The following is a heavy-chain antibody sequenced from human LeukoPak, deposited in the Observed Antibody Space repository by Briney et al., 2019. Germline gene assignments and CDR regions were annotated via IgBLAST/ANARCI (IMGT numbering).Heavy chain of an antibody. CDR2: ISYDGTNK. CDR1: GFIFSKYG. Sequence: GGSLRLSCAASGFIFSKYGMHWVRQAPGKGLEWVAFISYDGTNKYYADSVKGRFTISRDKSKNTLYLQMNSLRVEDTAVYHCAKDGDCGSNCYWGQGTLDTVSS. V-gene: IGHV3-30*02. J-gene: IGHJ4*02. D-gene: IGHD2-21*02. CDR3: AKDGDCGSNCY.